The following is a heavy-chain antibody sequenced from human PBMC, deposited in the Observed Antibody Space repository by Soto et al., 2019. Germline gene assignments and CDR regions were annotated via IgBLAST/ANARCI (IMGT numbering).Heavy chain of an antibody. D-gene: IGHD3-9*01. Sequence: ASVKVSCKAPRDTFTSYYINWVRQAPGQRLEWMGVINPHGGSTAYAQKFKGRVTLTRDTSASTVHMEVSSLRVEDTAIYYCARIPHRYDALTGPGYWGQGALVTVSS. CDR3: ARIPHRYDALTGPGY. V-gene: IGHV1-46*01. CDR1: RDTFTSYY. CDR2: INPHGGST. J-gene: IGHJ4*02.